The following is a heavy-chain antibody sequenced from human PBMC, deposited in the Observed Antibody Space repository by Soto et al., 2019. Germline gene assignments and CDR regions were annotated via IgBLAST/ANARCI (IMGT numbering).Heavy chain of an antibody. J-gene: IGHJ4*02. CDR1: GFTFSSYA. Sequence: GSLRLSCAASGFTFSSYAMHWVRQAPGKGLEWVAVISYDGSNKYYADSVKGRFTISRDNSKNTLYLQMNSLRAEDTAVYYCARDTSIAVAGVNFDYWGQGTLVTVSS. CDR3: ARDTSIAVAGVNFDY. V-gene: IGHV3-30*04. D-gene: IGHD6-19*01. CDR2: ISYDGSNK.